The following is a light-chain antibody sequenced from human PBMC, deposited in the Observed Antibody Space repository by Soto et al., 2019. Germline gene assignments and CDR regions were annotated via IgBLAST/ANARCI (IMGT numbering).Light chain of an antibody. CDR1: SSDVGSTFNY. CDR3: SAYSTGSTPVL. J-gene: IGLJ3*02. V-gene: IGLV2-14*03. CDR2: DVN. Sequence: HSALTQPASVSGSPGQSITISCTGTSSDVGSTFNYVSWYQHHPGKAPRLIMSDVNHRPSGVSDRFSGAKSGNTASLTISGFQAEDEADYFCSAYSTGSTPVLFGGGTKLTVL.